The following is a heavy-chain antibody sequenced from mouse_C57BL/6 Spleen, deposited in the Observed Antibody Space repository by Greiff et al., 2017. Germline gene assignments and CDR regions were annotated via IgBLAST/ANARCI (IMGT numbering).Heavy chain of an antibody. CDR3: ARGTVVAKGAWFAY. J-gene: IGHJ3*01. Sequence: QVQLQQPGAELVKPGASVKMSCKASGYTFTSYWITWVKQRPGQGLEWIGDIYPGSGSTNYNEKFKSKATLTVDTSSSTAYMQLSSLTSEDSAVYYCARGTVVAKGAWFAYWGQGTLVTVSA. D-gene: IGHD1-1*01. V-gene: IGHV1-55*01. CDR2: IYPGSGST. CDR1: GYTFTSYW.